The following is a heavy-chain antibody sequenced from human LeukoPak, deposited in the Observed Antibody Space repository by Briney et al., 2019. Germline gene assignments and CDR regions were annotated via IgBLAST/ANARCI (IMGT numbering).Heavy chain of an antibody. CDR2: IKKDESEK. J-gene: IGHJ4*02. D-gene: IGHD5-18*01. V-gene: IGHV3-7*01. CDR1: GFTFRSYW. CDR3: AREDIQFWLPQYFDY. Sequence: GGSLRLSCAGSGFTFRSYWMSGVRQAPGKGLEWVANIKKDESEKFYVDSVKGRFTISRDNAKNSLYLQMNSLRAEDTAVYYCAREDIQFWLPQYFDYWGRGTLVTVSS.